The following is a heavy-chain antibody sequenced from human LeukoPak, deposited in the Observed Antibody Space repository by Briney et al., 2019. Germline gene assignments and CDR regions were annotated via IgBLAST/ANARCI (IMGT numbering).Heavy chain of an antibody. CDR3: ARDGALRGLGNLWFGELLSPDAFDI. CDR2: IYYSGST. CDR1: GGSISSGDYY. J-gene: IGHJ3*02. V-gene: IGHV4-30-4*01. D-gene: IGHD3-10*01. Sequence: NPSETLSLTCTVSGGSISSGDYYWSWIRQPPGKGLEWIGYIYYSGSTYYNPSLKSRVTISVDTSKNQFSLKLSSVTAADTAVYYCARDGALRGLGNLWFGELLSPDAFDIWGQGTMVTVSS.